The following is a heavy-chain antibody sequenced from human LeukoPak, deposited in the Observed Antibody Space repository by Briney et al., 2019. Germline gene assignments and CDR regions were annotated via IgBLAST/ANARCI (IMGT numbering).Heavy chain of an antibody. D-gene: IGHD3-22*01. CDR3: ARAGYYDSSGYMYNWFDP. Sequence: SETLSLTCTVSGGSISSSSYYWGWIRQPPGKGLEWIGRIYTSGSTNYNPSLKSRVTISVDTSKSQFSLKLSSVTAADTAVYYCARAGYYDSSGYMYNWFDPWGQGTLVTVSS. V-gene: IGHV4-61*02. J-gene: IGHJ5*02. CDR1: GGSISSSSYY. CDR2: IYTSGST.